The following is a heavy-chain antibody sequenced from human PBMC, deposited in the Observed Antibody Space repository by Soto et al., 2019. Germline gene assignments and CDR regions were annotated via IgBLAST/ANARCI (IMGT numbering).Heavy chain of an antibody. V-gene: IGHV3-30-3*01. CDR1: GFTFSSYA. Sequence: QVQLVESGGGVVQPGRSLRLSCAASGFTFSSYAMHWVRQAPGTGLEWVAVISYDGSNKYYADSVKGRFTISRDNSKNTLYLQMNSLRAEDTAVYYCARDQTYCGGDCYLDYWGQGTLVTVSS. CDR3: ARDQTYCGGDCYLDY. D-gene: IGHD2-21*02. J-gene: IGHJ4*02. CDR2: ISYDGSNK.